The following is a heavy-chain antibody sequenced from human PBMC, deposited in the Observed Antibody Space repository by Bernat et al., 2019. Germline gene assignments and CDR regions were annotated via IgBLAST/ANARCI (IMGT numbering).Heavy chain of an antibody. CDR3: AIAAAGQYYYGMDV. CDR1: GFTFSSYG. Sequence: VQLVESGGGVVQPGRSLRLSCAASGFTFSSYGMHWVRQAPGKGLEWVSYISSSSSTIYYADSVKGRFTISRDNAKNSLYLQMNSLRAEDTAVYYCAIAAAGQYYYGMDVWGQGTTVTVSS. CDR2: ISSSSSTI. J-gene: IGHJ6*02. V-gene: IGHV3-48*01. D-gene: IGHD6-13*01.